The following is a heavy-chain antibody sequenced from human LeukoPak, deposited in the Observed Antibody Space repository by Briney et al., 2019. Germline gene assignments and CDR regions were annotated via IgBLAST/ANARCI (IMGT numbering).Heavy chain of an antibody. CDR3: PRDLRSDV. CDR2: ISGSGGRT. V-gene: IGHV3-23*01. CDR1: GFTFTTYA. Sequence: GGSLRLSCAASGFTFTTYAMTWVRQAPGKGPEWVSSISGSGGRTYYADSLKGRFTISRDNSKNTLYLQMNTLRAEDTALYYCPRDLRSDVWGQGTTVTVSS. J-gene: IGHJ6*02.